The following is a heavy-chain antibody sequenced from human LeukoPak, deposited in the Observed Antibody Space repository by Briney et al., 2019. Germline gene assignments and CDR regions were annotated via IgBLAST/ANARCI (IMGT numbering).Heavy chain of an antibody. V-gene: IGHV4-59*01. CDR3: ARERAQSATVTNNWFDP. J-gene: IGHJ5*02. D-gene: IGHD4-17*01. Sequence: SETLSLTCTVSGGSISSYYWSWIRQPPGKGLEWIGYIYYSGSTNYNPSLKSRVTISVDTSKNQFSLKLSSVTAADTAVYYCARERAQSATVTNNWFDPWGQGTLVTVSS. CDR2: IYYSGST. CDR1: GGSISSYY.